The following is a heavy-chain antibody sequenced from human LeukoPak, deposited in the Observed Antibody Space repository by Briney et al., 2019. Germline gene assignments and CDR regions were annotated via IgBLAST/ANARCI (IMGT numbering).Heavy chain of an antibody. CDR3: ARISSSNWYNERGAFDV. CDR2: VYYTGST. V-gene: IGHV4-59*01. D-gene: IGHD6-13*01. CDR1: GGSISSYY. J-gene: IGHJ3*01. Sequence: SETLSLTCTVFGGSISSYYWSWVRQPPGKGLEWIGLVYYTGSTNYSPSLKSRVTISVDTSKNQFSLKLRSVTAADTAVYYCARISSSNWYNERGAFDVWGQGTMVTVSS.